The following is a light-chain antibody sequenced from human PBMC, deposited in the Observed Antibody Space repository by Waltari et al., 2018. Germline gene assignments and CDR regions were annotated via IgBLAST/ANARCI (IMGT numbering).Light chain of an antibody. Sequence: QAVLTQPASLSASPGASVSLTCTLRSDINVGAYKIYWYKPRPGNPPQFLLKYKSDSNKPRGSGVPGRFSVFRDTSDNAGILLISGLQSEDEADYYCMMLHNNAVVFGGGTKLAVL. CDR3: MMLHNNAVV. V-gene: IGLV5-45*01. J-gene: IGLJ3*02. CDR2: YKSDSNK. CDR1: SDINVGAYK.